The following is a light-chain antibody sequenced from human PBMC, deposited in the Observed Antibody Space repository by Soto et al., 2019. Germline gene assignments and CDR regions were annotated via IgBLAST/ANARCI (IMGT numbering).Light chain of an antibody. CDR1: QSVSAS. Sequence: EIVMTQSPATLSVSPGQRDTLFCRASQSVSASLAWYQQKPCQSHRLLLYDASTRATGIPARFSGSGSGTEFTLTISSLQSEDFAVYYCQQYKNWPTMTFGPGTKLDIK. J-gene: IGKJ3*01. CDR2: DAS. V-gene: IGKV3-15*01. CDR3: QQYKNWPTMT.